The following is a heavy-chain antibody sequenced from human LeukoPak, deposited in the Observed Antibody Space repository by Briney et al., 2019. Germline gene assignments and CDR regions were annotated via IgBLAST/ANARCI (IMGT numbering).Heavy chain of an antibody. V-gene: IGHV4-34*01. CDR2: INHSGST. Sequence: KPSETLSLTCAVYGGSFSGYYWSWIRQPPAKGLDWIGEINHSGSTNYNPSLKSRVSISVDTSKNQFSLKLSSVTAADTAVYYCARVTIFGVVPFDIWGQGTMVTVSS. CDR3: ARVTIFGVVPFDI. J-gene: IGHJ3*02. CDR1: GGSFSGYY. D-gene: IGHD3-3*01.